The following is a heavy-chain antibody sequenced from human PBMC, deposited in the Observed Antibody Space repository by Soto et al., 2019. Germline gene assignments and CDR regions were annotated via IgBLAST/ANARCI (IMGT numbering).Heavy chain of an antibody. CDR1: GFTFSSYA. Sequence: PGGSLRLSCAASGFTFSSYAMSWVRQAPGKGLEWISYIDTSGTKIYYADSVKGRFTITRDNAKNSLYLEMNSLRDEDTAVYYCASHYDMWSGYLSPVDYWGQGTLVTVS. D-gene: IGHD3-3*01. J-gene: IGHJ4*02. CDR3: ASHYDMWSGYLSPVDY. CDR2: IDTSGTKI. V-gene: IGHV3-48*02.